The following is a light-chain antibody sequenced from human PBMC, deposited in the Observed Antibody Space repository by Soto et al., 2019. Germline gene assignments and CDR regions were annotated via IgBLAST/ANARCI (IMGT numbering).Light chain of an antibody. V-gene: IGKV1-27*01. J-gene: IGKJ5*01. CDR2: SAS. CDR1: QDIGIY. Sequence: IQMTQSPSSLSASVGDRVTITCRASQDIGIYLAWYQQRPGTVPKLLIYSASTLQSGFPSRFSGSGSGTDFTLTISSLQPEDVVTYYCQRYNSVPVTFGQGKRLEIK. CDR3: QRYNSVPVT.